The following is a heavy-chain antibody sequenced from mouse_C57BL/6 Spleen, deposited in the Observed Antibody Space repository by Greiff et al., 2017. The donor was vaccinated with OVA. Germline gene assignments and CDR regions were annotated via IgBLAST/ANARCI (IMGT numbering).Heavy chain of an antibody. CDR2: INPNYGTT. CDR3: AGEREDYGSSHWYFEV. Sequence: EVQLVESGPELVQPGASVKISCKASGYSFTDYNMNWVKQSTGKSLEWIGVINPNYGTTSYNQKFKGKATLTVDQSSSTAYMQLNSLTSEDSAVYYCAGEREDYGSSHWYFEVWGTGTTVTVSS. V-gene: IGHV1-39*01. D-gene: IGHD1-1*01. CDR1: GYSFTDYN. J-gene: IGHJ1*03.